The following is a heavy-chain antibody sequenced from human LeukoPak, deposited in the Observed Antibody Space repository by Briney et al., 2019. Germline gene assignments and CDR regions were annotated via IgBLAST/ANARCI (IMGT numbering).Heavy chain of an antibody. CDR1: GFTFSSYA. CDR3: AREGVLRYFDWLSYFDY. CDR2: ILYDGSNK. J-gene: IGHJ4*02. D-gene: IGHD3-9*01. Sequence: PGGSLRLSCAASGFTFSSYAMHWVRQAPGKGLEWVAVILYDGSNKYYADSVKGRFTISRDNSKNTLYLQMNSLRAEDTAVYYCAREGVLRYFDWLSYFDYWGQGTLVTVSS. V-gene: IGHV3-30-3*01.